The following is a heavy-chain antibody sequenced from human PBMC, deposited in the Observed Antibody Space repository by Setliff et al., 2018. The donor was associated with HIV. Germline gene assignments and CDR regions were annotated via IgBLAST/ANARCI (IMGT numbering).Heavy chain of an antibody. CDR2: IIPIFGTA. D-gene: IGHD3-22*01. CDR1: GGTFSSYA. CDR3: ARTYDSSGGDFDY. V-gene: IGHV1-69*13. Sequence: SVKVSCKASGGTFSSYAISWVRQAPGQGLEWMGGIIPIFGTASYAQKFQGRVTITADESTSTAYMELSSLRSEDTAVYYCARTYDSSGGDFDYWGQGTLVTVSS. J-gene: IGHJ4*02.